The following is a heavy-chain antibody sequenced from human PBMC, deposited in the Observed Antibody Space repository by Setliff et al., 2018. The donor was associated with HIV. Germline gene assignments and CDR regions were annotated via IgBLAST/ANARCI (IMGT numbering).Heavy chain of an antibody. CDR2: INGDGTSI. Sequence: LRLSCAASGFAFSSYWMHWVRQSPGKGLVWVSRINGDGTSISYEYSVRGRFTISRDNAKSTLYLQMDNLRVEDTGVYYCVRRGREAISLPHSFDPWGQGSQVTVSS. J-gene: IGHJ5*02. CDR1: GFAFSSYW. CDR3: VRRGREAISLPHSFDP. V-gene: IGHV3-74*01. D-gene: IGHD3-16*01.